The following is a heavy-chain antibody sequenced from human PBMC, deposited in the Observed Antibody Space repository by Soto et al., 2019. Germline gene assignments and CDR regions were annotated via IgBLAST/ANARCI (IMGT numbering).Heavy chain of an antibody. CDR3: ARGWEFTWRAGHAFDI. Sequence: QVQLVQSGAEVKKPGASVKVSCKASGYTFTSYAMHWVRQAPGQRLEWMGWINAGNGNTKYSQKFQGRVTITRDTSASTAYMELSSLRSEDTAVYYCARGWEFTWRAGHAFDIWGQGTMVTVSS. D-gene: IGHD3-10*01. J-gene: IGHJ3*02. CDR1: GYTFTSYA. V-gene: IGHV1-3*01. CDR2: INAGNGNT.